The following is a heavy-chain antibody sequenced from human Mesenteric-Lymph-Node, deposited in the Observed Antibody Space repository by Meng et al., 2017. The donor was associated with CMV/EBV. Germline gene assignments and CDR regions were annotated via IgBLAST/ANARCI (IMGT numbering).Heavy chain of an antibody. D-gene: IGHD6-19*01. CDR2: ISGSGNSA. CDR3: AKKTSGWYGPSDY. Sequence: GESLKISCAASGFSFDDYDMSWVRQAPGKGLEWVSDISGSGNSAYYADSVKGRFTISRDHSKNTLYLQMNSLRGEDTAVYYCAKKTSGWYGPSDYWGQGTLVTVSS. CDR1: GFSFDDYD. J-gene: IGHJ4*02. V-gene: IGHV3-23*01.